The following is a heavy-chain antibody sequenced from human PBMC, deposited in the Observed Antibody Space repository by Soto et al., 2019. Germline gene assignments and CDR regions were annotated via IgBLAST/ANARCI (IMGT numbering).Heavy chain of an antibody. V-gene: IGHV3-30*18. Sequence: GGSLRLSCAASGVTFSSYGRHWVRQAPGKGLEWVAVISYDGSNKYYADSVKGRFTISRDNSKNTLYLQMNSLRAEDTAVYYCAKEYGAPLYYYYGMDVWGQGTTVTVSS. CDR2: ISYDGSNK. D-gene: IGHD1-26*01. CDR1: GVTFSSYG. J-gene: IGHJ6*02. CDR3: AKEYGAPLYYYYGMDV.